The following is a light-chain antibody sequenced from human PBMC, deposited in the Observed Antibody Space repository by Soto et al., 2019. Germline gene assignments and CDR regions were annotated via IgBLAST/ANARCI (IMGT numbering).Light chain of an antibody. CDR1: QTVSSY. CDR3: QQRSDWPPFT. V-gene: IGKV3-11*01. CDR2: DAS. J-gene: IGKJ3*01. Sequence: EIVLTQSPATLSLSPGERATLSCRASQTVSSYLAWYQQKPGQAPRLLIYDASNRATGIPARFSGSRSGTDLTLTSSSLEPENFAFYFCQQRSDWPPFTFGHGTKVDIK.